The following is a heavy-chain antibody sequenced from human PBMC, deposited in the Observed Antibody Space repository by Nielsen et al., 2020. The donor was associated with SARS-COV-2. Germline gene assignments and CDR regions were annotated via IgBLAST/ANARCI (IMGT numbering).Heavy chain of an antibody. V-gene: IGHV3-13*01. D-gene: IGHD4-23*01. Sequence: GESLKISCAASGFTFSSYDMHWVRQATGKGLEWVSAIGTAGDTYYPGSVKGRFTISRENAKNSLYLQMNSLRAGDTAVYYCASTQLNDYGGNSFDYWGQGTLVTVSS. J-gene: IGHJ4*02. CDR2: IGTAGDT. CDR1: GFTFSSYD. CDR3: ASTQLNDYGGNSFDY.